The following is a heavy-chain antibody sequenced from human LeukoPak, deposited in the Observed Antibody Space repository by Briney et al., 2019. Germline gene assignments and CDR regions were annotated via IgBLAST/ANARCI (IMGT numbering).Heavy chain of an antibody. D-gene: IGHD2-15*01. CDR1: GFTFSSYW. CDR2: INTDGSST. CDR3: ARDTGRSSGHAFDI. V-gene: IGHV3-74*01. J-gene: IGHJ3*02. Sequence: GGSLRLSCTASGFTFSSYWMHWVRQVPGKGLVWVSRINTDGSSTTYADSVKGRFTVSRDNAKNTLYLQMNSLRAEDTAVYYCARDTGRSSGHAFDIWGQGTMVTVSS.